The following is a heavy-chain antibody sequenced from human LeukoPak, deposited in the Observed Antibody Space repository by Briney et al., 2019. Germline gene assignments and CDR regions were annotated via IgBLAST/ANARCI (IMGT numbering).Heavy chain of an antibody. D-gene: IGHD3-22*01. CDR2: INHSGST. J-gene: IGHJ4*02. CDR3: ARSPPGWYYDNSGQYYFDT. V-gene: IGHV4-34*01. Sequence: SETLSLTCAVYGGSFSGYYWSWIRQPPGKGLEWIGEINHSGSTNYNPSLKSRVTISVDTSKTHFSLTLSSLTAADTAVYYCARSPPGWYYDNSGQYYFDTWGQGALVTVSS. CDR1: GGSFSGYY.